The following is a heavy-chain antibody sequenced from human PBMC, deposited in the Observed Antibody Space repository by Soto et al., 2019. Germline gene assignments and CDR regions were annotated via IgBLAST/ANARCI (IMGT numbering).Heavy chain of an antibody. CDR3: AHGDPLDFHY. V-gene: IGHV2-5*01. Sequence: KASGPALVKPTQTLTLTCTFSGFSLSTSGEAVGWIRQPPGKGLEWLALIYWNGVERYSPSLKNRLSITKDTSKNNVVLTMTNMDPVDTATYYCAHGDPLDFHYWGQGTLVTVSS. CDR2: IYWNGVE. D-gene: IGHD3-10*01. J-gene: IGHJ4*02. CDR1: GFSLSTSGEA.